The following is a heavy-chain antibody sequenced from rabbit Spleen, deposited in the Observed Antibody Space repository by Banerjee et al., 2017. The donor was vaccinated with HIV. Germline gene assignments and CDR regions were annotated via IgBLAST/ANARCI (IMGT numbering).Heavy chain of an antibody. D-gene: IGHD6-1*01. Sequence: QEQMEESGGDLVKPEGSLTLTCTASGFSFSSNYWICWVRQAPGKGLEWIACIYAGSTGSTYYASWAKGRFTISKTSSTTVTLQMTSLTAADTATYFCARDASNEYAYSIWGPGTLVTVS. V-gene: IGHV1S45*01. CDR1: GFSFSSNYW. CDR2: IYAGSTGST. J-gene: IGHJ2*01. CDR3: ARDASNEYAYSI.